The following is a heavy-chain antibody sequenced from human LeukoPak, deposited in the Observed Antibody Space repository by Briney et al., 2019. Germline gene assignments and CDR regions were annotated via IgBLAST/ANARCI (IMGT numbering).Heavy chain of an antibody. D-gene: IGHD5-18*01. Sequence: GGSLRLSCAASGFTFSSYSMNWVRQAPGKGLEWVSSISSSSSYIYYADSVKGRFTISRDNAKNSLYLQMNSLRAEDTAVYYCASSGYSFLSGYYYYYMDVWGKGTTVTVSS. CDR1: GFTFSSYS. J-gene: IGHJ6*03. CDR3: ASSGYSFLSGYYYYYMDV. V-gene: IGHV3-21*01. CDR2: ISSSSSYI.